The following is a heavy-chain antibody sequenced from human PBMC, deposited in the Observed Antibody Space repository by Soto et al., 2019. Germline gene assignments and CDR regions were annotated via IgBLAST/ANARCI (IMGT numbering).Heavy chain of an antibody. CDR2: TSNDGSNT. J-gene: IGHJ6*02. D-gene: IGHD1-7*01. CDR3: ASGNLDV. CDR1: AFTLSKFV. Sequence: QVQVVESGGGVVQPGKSLRLSCAASAFTLSKFVMHWVRQAPGRGLEWVAVTSNDGSNTFYADSVKGRFTISRDNSKNTVYLQMNSLRTEDTAVYYCASGNLDVWGQGTTVTVSS. V-gene: IGHV3-30-3*01.